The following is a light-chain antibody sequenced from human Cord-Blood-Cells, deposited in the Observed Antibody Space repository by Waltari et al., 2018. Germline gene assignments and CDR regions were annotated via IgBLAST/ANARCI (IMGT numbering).Light chain of an antibody. Sequence: EIVLTQSPGTLSLSPGERATLSGRASQSVSSSYLAWYQQKPGQAPRLLIYGASSRATGIPDRFSGSGSGTDFTLTISRLEPEDFAVYYCQQYGSSPPLTFGPGTKVDIK. V-gene: IGKV3-20*01. CDR1: QSVSSSY. CDR2: GAS. CDR3: QQYGSSPPLT. J-gene: IGKJ3*01.